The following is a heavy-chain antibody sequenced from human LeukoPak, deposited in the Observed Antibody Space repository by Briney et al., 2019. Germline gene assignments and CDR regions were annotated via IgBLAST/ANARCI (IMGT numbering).Heavy chain of an antibody. CDR3: AKDESMDY. CDR2: INTDGSNT. D-gene: IGHD6-6*01. J-gene: IGHJ4*02. Sequence: GGSLRLSCAASGFTFSNYWMHWVCQAPGKGLVWVSRINTDGSNTDYADSVKGRFTISRDNSKNTLYLQMNSLRAEDTAVYYCAKDESMDYWGQGTLVTVSS. CDR1: GFTFSNYW. V-gene: IGHV3-74*01.